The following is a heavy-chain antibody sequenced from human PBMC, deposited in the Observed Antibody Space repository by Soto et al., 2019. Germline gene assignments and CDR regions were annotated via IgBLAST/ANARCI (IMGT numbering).Heavy chain of an antibody. CDR2: IYYSGST. CDR1: GGSISSYY. V-gene: IGHV4-59*01. CDR3: ARAPYYDFGGYYYMDV. D-gene: IGHD3-3*01. J-gene: IGHJ6*03. Sequence: SETLSLTCTVSGGSISSYYWSWIRQPPGKGLEWIGYIYYSGSTNYNPSLKSRVTISVDTSKNQFSLKLSSVTAADTAVYYCARAPYYDFGGYYYMDVWGKGTTVTVSS.